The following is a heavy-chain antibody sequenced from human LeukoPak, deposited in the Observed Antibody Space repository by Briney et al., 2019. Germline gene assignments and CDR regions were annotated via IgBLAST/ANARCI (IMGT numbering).Heavy chain of an antibody. J-gene: IGHJ4*02. CDR1: NGSISGYY. Sequence: SETLSLTCTVSNGSISGYYWSWIRQPPGKALEWIGNVHYSGSTDYNPSLNGRVTISLDTSKNHFSLKVSSVTAADTALYYCARLIRRVGYFDYWGQGTLVTVSS. CDR3: ARLIRRVGYFDY. CDR2: VHYSGST. D-gene: IGHD3-22*01. V-gene: IGHV4-59*08.